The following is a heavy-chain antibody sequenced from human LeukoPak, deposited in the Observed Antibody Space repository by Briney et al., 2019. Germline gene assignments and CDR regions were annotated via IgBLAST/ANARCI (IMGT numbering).Heavy chain of an antibody. J-gene: IGHJ1*01. CDR3: ARDLRGEGDTYFQH. D-gene: IGHD1-26*01. CDR2: IYYSGST. CDR1: GGSFSGYY. V-gene: IGHV4-59*01. Sequence: PSETLSLTCAVYGGSFSGYYWSWIRQPPGKGLEWIGYIYYSGSTNYNPSLKSRVTISVDTSKNQFSLKLSSVTAADTAVYYCARDLRGEGDTYFQHWGQGTLVTVSS.